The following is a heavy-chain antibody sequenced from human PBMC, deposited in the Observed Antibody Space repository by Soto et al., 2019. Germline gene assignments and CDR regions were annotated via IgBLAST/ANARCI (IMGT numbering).Heavy chain of an antibody. V-gene: IGHV4-30-2*01. D-gene: IGHD6-19*01. J-gene: IGHJ4*02. CDR2: IYHSGST. CDR3: ARAGGLGAVAVDY. CDR1: GGSISSGGYS. Sequence: PSETPSPTCAVSGGSISSGGYSRSWIRQPPGKGLGGGGDIYHSGSTYYNPAPKRRGTISVDRSKNQFSLKLSSVTAADTAVYYCARAGGLGAVAVDYWGQGTLVTVSS.